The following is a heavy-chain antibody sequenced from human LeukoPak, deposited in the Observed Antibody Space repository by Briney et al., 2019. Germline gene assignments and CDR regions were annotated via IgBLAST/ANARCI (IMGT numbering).Heavy chain of an antibody. D-gene: IGHD5-18*01. CDR1: GFTFSSYS. CDR3: ARIQSAYSYGYDPFDY. Sequence: PGGSLRLSCAASGFTFSSYSMNWVRQAPGKGLEWVSCISSSSSYIYYADSVKGRFTISRDNAKNSLYLQMNSLRAEDTAMYYCARIQSAYSYGYDPFDYWGQGTLVTVSP. J-gene: IGHJ4*02. CDR2: ISSSSSYI. V-gene: IGHV3-21*01.